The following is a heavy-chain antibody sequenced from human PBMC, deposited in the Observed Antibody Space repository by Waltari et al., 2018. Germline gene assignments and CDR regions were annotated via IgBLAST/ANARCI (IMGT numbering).Heavy chain of an antibody. J-gene: IGHJ6*02. CDR3: ARQEGGDYYYYGMDV. CDR2: MNPNKGNK. D-gene: IGHD1-26*01. V-gene: IGHV1-8*02. CDR1: GYTFTSYD. Sequence: QVQLVQSGAEVKKPGASVKVSCKASGYTFTSYDINWVRQATGQGLEWMGWMNPNKGNKGYAQKFQGRVTRTRNTSISTAYMELSSLRSEDTAVYYGARQEGGDYYYYGMDVWGQGTTVTVSS.